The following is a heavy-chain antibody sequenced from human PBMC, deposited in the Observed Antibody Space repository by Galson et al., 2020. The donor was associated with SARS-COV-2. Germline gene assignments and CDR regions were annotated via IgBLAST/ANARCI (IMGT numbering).Heavy chain of an antibody. D-gene: IGHD3-3*01. Sequence: GESLKISCAASGFTFSSYGMHWVRQAPGKGLEWVAVIWSDGSNKYYADSVKGRFTISRDNSKNTLYLQMNSLRAEDTAVYYCARDYDFWSGYYGWFDPWGQGTLVTVSS. CDR1: GFTFSSYG. V-gene: IGHV3-33*01. J-gene: IGHJ5*02. CDR3: ARDYDFWSGYYGWFDP. CDR2: IWSDGSNK.